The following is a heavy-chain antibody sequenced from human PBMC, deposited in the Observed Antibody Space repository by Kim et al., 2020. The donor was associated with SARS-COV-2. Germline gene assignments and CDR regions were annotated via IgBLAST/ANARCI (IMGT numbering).Heavy chain of an antibody. V-gene: IGHV4-34*01. Sequence: SETLSLTCAVYGGSFSGYYWSWIRQPPGKGLEWIGEINHSGSTNYNPSLKSRVTISVDTSKNQFSLKLSSVTAADTAVYYCARGLRQGSSCPGVWGQGTLVTVSS. J-gene: IGHJ4*02. CDR3: ARGLRQGSSCPGV. CDR2: INHSGST. CDR1: GGSFSGYY. D-gene: IGHD6-13*01.